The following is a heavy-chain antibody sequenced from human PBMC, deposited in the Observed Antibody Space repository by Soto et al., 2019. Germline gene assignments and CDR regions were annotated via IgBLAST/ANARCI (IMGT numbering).Heavy chain of an antibody. Sequence: GGSLRLSCAASGFTVSSNSMSWVRQAPGRGLEWVSLIYSGGGTYYADSVKGRFTISRDLSKNTLYLQMSSLRAEDTAVYYCASLYNYASFDYWGQGTLVTVSS. CDR2: IYSGGGT. D-gene: IGHD3-10*01. CDR3: ASLYNYASFDY. J-gene: IGHJ4*02. V-gene: IGHV3-66*01. CDR1: GFTVSSNS.